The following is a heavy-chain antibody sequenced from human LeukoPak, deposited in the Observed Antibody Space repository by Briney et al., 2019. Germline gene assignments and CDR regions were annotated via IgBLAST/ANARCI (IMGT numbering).Heavy chain of an antibody. D-gene: IGHD6-13*01. Sequence: RGSLRLSCAASGFTFSSYAMHWVRQAPGKGLEWVAVISYDGSNKYYADSVKGRFTISRDNAKNSLYLQMNSLRAEDTAVYYCAREGSSSWYVYYWGQGTLVTVSS. V-gene: IGHV3-30*07. CDR3: AREGSSSWYVYY. J-gene: IGHJ4*02. CDR1: GFTFSSYA. CDR2: ISYDGSNK.